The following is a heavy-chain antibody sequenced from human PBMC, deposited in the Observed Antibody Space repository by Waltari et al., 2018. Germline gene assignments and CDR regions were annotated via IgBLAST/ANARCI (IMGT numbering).Heavy chain of an antibody. CDR1: GFTFTSSA. J-gene: IGHJ4*02. V-gene: IGHV1-58*02. CDR2: IVVGSGNT. Sequence: QMQLVQSGPEVKKPGTSVKVSCKASGFTFTSSAMQWVRQARGQRLEWIGWIVVGSGNTNYAQKFQERVTITRDMSTSTAYMELSSLRSEDTAVYYCVAIYYDILTGTETYDYWGQGTLVTVSS. CDR3: VAIYYDILTGTETYDY. D-gene: IGHD3-9*01.